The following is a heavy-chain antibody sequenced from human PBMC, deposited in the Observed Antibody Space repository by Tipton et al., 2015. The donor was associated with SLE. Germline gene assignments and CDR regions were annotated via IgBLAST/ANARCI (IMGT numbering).Heavy chain of an antibody. J-gene: IGHJ4*02. Sequence: TLSLTCTVSGGSIRSHSWSWIRQSPGKGLEWIGYISYSGSTNYNPSLKSRVTISVDTSKNQFSLKLTSVTAADTAVYYCGRGGDPDYFDFWGQGTQVTVSS. D-gene: IGHD2-21*01. CDR2: ISYSGST. V-gene: IGHV4-59*11. CDR1: GGSIRSHS. CDR3: GRGGDPDYFDF.